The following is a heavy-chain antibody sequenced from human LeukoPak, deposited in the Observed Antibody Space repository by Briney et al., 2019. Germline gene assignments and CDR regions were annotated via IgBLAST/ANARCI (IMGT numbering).Heavy chain of an antibody. D-gene: IGHD1-26*01. V-gene: IGHV3-21*01. CDR3: ARDLVGGSQFEY. CDR2: ISSSSSYI. CDR1: GFTFSSYS. J-gene: IGHJ4*02. Sequence: KSGGSLRLSCAASGFTFSSYSMNWVRQAPGKGLEWVSSISSSSSYIYYADSVKGRFTISRDNAKNSLYLQMNSLRAEDTAVYYCARDLVGGSQFEYWGQGTLVAVSS.